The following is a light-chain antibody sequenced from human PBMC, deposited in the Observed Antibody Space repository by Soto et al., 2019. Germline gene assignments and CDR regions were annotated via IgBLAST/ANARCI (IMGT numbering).Light chain of an antibody. V-gene: IGKV1-27*01. J-gene: IGKJ1*01. CDR2: AAS. Sequence: IRMTQSPSSLSASVGDRVTITCRASQGISNYLAWYQQKPGKVPKLLIYAASTLQSGVPSRFSGSGSGTDFTLTISSLQPEDVATYYCQKYNSAPQWTFGQGTKVDIK. CDR3: QKYNSAPQWT. CDR1: QGISNY.